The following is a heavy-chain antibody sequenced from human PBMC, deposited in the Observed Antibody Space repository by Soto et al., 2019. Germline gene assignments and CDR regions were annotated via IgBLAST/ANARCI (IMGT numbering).Heavy chain of an antibody. Sequence: EVQLLESGGGLVQPGGSLRLSCAASGFTFSSYAMSWVRQAPGKGLEWVSAICGSGGATYYKDSVKGRFTISRDNSKNTLHLQMNNLRAEDTAIYYCAKGSGGNCYSHFDYCGQGTLVTVSS. CDR2: ICGSGGAT. CDR1: GFTFSSYA. V-gene: IGHV3-23*01. D-gene: IGHD2-15*01. CDR3: AKGSGGNCYSHFDY. J-gene: IGHJ4*02.